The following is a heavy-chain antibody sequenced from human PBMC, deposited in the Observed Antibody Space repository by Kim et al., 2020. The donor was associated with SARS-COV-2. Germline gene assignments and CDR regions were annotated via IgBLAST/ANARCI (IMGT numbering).Heavy chain of an antibody. Sequence: SMKGRVTISRDNSKNTLYLQMQLNSLRGEDTAVYYCTRNRAIGNYDCGMDVWGQGTTVTVSS. CDR3: TRNRAIGNYDCGMDV. D-gene: IGHD3-22*01. J-gene: IGHJ6*02. V-gene: IGHV3-30*01.